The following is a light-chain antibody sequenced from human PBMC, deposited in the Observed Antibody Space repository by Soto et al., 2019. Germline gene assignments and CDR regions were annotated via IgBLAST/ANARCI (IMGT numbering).Light chain of an antibody. CDR1: QTISSW. V-gene: IGKV1-5*03. CDR2: KAS. Sequence: DSKMTQSPSTLSGSVGDRVAITCLASQTISSWLAWYQQNPGKAPKLLIYKASTLTSGVPSRFSGSGSGTEFTLTISSLQPDDFATYYCQHYNSYSEAFGQGTKVDTK. CDR3: QHYNSYSEA. J-gene: IGKJ1*01.